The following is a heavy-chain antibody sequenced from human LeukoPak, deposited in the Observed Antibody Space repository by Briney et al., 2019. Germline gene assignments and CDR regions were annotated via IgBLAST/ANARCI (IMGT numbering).Heavy chain of an antibody. D-gene: IGHD1-1*01. CDR2: IIPIFGTA. V-gene: IGHV1-69*13. Sequence: GASVKVSCKASGGTFSSYAISWVRQAPGQGLEWMGEIIPIFGTANYAQKFQGRVTITADESTSTAYMELSSLRSEDTAVYYCARGQLERLWWFDPWGQGTLVTVSS. J-gene: IGHJ5*02. CDR3: ARGQLERLWWFDP. CDR1: GGTFSSYA.